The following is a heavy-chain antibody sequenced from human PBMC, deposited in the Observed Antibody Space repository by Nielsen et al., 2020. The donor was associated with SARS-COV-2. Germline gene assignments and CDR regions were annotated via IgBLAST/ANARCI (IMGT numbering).Heavy chain of an antibody. CDR2: INPSGSST. CDR3: ARGGVPPYRVGAQDY. Sequence: ASVKVSCKASGYTFTSYYMHWVRQAPGQGLEWMGIINPSGSSTSYAQKFQGRVTMTRDTSTNTVYMELSRLRSEDNAVYYCARGGVPPYRVGAQDYWGQGTLVTVSS. D-gene: IGHD1-26*01. V-gene: IGHV1-46*01. J-gene: IGHJ4*02. CDR1: GYTFTSYY.